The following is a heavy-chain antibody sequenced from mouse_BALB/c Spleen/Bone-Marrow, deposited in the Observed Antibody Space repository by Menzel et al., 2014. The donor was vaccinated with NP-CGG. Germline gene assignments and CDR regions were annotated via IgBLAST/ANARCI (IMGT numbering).Heavy chain of an antibody. CDR2: ISSGGIYT. Sequence: VQLKESGGDLVKPGGSLKLSCAASGFTFSSYGMSWVRQTPDKRLEWVATISSGGIYTYYPDSVKGRFTISRDNAKNTLYLQMCSLKSEDTAMYYCTRRTGTDYYAMDYWGQGTSVSVSS. D-gene: IGHD4-1*01. CDR3: TRRTGTDYYAMDY. V-gene: IGHV5-6*01. CDR1: GFTFSSYG. J-gene: IGHJ4*01.